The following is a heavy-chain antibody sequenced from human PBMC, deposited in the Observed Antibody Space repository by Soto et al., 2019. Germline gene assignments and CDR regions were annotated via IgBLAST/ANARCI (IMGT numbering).Heavy chain of an antibody. D-gene: IGHD1-26*01. J-gene: IGHJ4*02. CDR2: ITSDGSSK. Sequence: GGSLRLSCAASGFTFSSYAMHWVRQAPGKGLEWVAAITSDGSSKNYADSVKGRFTISRDNSKNTLYLQMNSLRAEDTAVYYCAKDLRVGATVFDYWGQGTLVTVSS. CDR1: GFTFSSYA. CDR3: AKDLRVGATVFDY. V-gene: IGHV3-30*04.